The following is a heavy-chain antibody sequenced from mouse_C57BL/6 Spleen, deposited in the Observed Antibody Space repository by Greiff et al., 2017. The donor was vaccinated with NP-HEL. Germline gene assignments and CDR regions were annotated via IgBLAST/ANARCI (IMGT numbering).Heavy chain of an antibody. CDR2: IYPGDGDT. J-gene: IGHJ2*01. Sequence: QLQQSGPELVKPGASVKISCKASGYAFSSSWMNWVKQRPGKGLEWIGRIYPGDGDTNYNGKFKGKATLTADKSSSTAYMQLSSLTSEDSAVYFCARGEDLSFDYWGQGTTLTVSS. CDR1: GYAFSSSW. D-gene: IGHD1-1*01. V-gene: IGHV1-82*01. CDR3: ARGEDLSFDY.